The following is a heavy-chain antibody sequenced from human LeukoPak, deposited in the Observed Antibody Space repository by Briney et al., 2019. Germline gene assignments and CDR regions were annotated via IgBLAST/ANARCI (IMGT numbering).Heavy chain of an antibody. CDR2: ISSSSNYI. D-gene: IGHD3-22*01. J-gene: IGHJ4*02. V-gene: IGHV3-21*01. CDR1: GFTFSIYN. CDR3: AKVSRSSGHYSDY. Sequence: GGSLRLSCAASGFTFSIYNMNWVRQAPGKGLEWVSYISSSSNYIYYADSVKGRFTISRDNAKNSLYLQMNSLRAEDTAVYYCAKVSRSSGHYSDYWGQGTLVTVSS.